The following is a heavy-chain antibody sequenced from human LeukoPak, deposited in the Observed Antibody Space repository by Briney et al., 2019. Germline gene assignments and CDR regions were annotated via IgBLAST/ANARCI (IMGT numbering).Heavy chain of an antibody. CDR1: GFSFSRNW. CDR3: ARASGAGTRYY. CDR2: IKEDGTDK. J-gene: IGHJ4*02. V-gene: IGHV3-7*05. D-gene: IGHD4/OR15-4a*01. Sequence: GGSLRLSCAASGFSFSRNWMSSVGQAPGKGLEWVASIKEDGTDKNYVDSVKGRFTISRDNAKNSLYLQMNSLRAEDSAVYYCARASGAGTRYYWGQGTLVTVSS.